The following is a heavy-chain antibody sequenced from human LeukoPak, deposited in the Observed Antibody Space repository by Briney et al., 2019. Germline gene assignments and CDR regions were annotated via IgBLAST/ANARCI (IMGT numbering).Heavy chain of an antibody. CDR1: GFTVSSNY. V-gene: IGHV3-66*01. Sequence: GGSLRLSCAASGFTVSSNYMSWVRQAPGKGLERVSVIYSGGSTYYADSVKGRFTISRDNSKNTLYLQMNSLRAEDTAVYYCARDLLDLDGDYNYYYYMDVWGKGTTVTISS. CDR3: ARDLLDLDGDYNYYYYMDV. D-gene: IGHD4-17*01. J-gene: IGHJ6*03. CDR2: IYSGGST.